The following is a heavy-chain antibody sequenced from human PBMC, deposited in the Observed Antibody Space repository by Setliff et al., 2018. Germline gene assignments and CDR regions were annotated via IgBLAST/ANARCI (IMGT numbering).Heavy chain of an antibody. D-gene: IGHD3-10*01. CDR1: GFTFSDFY. J-gene: IGHJ5*02. Sequence: NPGGSLRLSCAASGFTFSDFYMNWIRRSPGKGLEWVSYISGSGSTIYYADSVKGRFTISRDNAKTSLYLQMNSLRADDTAVYYCARLRAPGSHGLDPWGQGTLVTVS. CDR3: ARLRAPGSHGLDP. CDR2: ISGSGSTI. V-gene: IGHV3-11*04.